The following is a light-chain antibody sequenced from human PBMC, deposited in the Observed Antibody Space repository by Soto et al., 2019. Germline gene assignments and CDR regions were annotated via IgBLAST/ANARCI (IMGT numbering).Light chain of an antibody. J-gene: IGKJ1*01. CDR3: QQRSNWLWT. CDR1: KTVSDN. V-gene: IGKV3-11*01. Sequence: EIVMTQSPATLSVSPGESATVSCRATKTVSDNLAWYQQKPGQSPRLLIYAASNRATGIPARFSGSGSGTDFTLTISSLEPEDFAVYYCQQRSNWLWTFGQGTKVDIK. CDR2: AAS.